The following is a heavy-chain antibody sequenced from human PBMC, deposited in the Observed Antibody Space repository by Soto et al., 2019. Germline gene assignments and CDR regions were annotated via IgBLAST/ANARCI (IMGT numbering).Heavy chain of an antibody. J-gene: IGHJ5*02. Sequence: SETLSPISTVSGDSISSYYLRWIRQPTGKGLELIGYIYYSGSTNYNPSLKSRVTISVDTSKSQFSLKLSSVTAADTAVYYCARSPGTVPAAIREPGFAPWGHGTLV. CDR1: GDSISSYY. V-gene: IGHV4-59*01. CDR2: IYYSGST. D-gene: IGHD2-2*02. CDR3: ARSPGTVPAAIREPGFAP.